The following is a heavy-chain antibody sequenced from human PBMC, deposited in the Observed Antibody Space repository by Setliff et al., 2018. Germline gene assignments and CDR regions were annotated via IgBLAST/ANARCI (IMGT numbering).Heavy chain of an antibody. V-gene: IGHV3-7*03. CDR2: INQDGSDK. J-gene: IGHJ5*02. CDR1: GFTFSSYW. Sequence: PGGSLRLSCAASGFTFSSYWMSWVRQAPGKGLEWVANINQDGSDKYHADSLKGRFTISRDNAKDSLYLQMNSLRTEDTAVYYCSRAVDGRTWFDPWGQGALVTAPQ. D-gene: IGHD6-19*01. CDR3: SRAVDGRTWFDP.